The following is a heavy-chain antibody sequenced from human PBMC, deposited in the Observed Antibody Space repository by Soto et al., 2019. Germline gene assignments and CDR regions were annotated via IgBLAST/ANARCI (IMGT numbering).Heavy chain of an antibody. J-gene: IGHJ4*02. CDR3: GTSPGGGGY. CDR1: GFTVSNNY. Sequence: EVQLVESGGGLIQPGGSLRLSCAVSGFTVSNNYMSWVRQAPGKGLEGVSVIYSGGYTAYGDSVKGRFTISRDNSKNTLDLQKNPRGAGDRAVYYWGTSPGGGGYWGQGTLVTVSS. CDR2: IYSGGYT. V-gene: IGHV3-53*01. D-gene: IGHD3-10*01.